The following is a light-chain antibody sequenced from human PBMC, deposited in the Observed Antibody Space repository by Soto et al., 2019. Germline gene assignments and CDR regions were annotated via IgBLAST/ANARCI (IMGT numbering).Light chain of an antibody. V-gene: IGKV1-5*01. Sequence: DIQMTQSPSTLSASVGDRVTITCRASQSISSWLAWYQQKPGKAPKLLIYDASSLESGVPSRFSGSGSGTDFTLTISSLQPDDFATYYCQQYNSVFTFGPGTKVDIK. J-gene: IGKJ3*01. CDR3: QQYNSVFT. CDR1: QSISSW. CDR2: DAS.